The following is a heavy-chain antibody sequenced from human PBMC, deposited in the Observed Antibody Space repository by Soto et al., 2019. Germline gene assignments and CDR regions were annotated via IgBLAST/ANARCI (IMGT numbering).Heavy chain of an antibody. Sequence: QVQLVQSGAEVKKPGSSVKVSCKASGGTFSSYPISWVRQAPGQGLEWMGGTNANLGTGNYAQKFQGRLTITTDISTTTAYMELSTLRFEDTAVYYCARRDSRGYFRYFDNWGQGTLVTVSS. V-gene: IGHV1-69*06. CDR2: TNANLGTG. CDR1: GGTFSSYP. J-gene: IGHJ4*02. CDR3: ARRDSRGYFRYFDN. D-gene: IGHD5-18*01.